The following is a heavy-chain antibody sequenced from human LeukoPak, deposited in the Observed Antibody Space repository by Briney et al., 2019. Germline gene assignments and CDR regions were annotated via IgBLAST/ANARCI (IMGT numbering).Heavy chain of an antibody. CDR3: ARYHSGYYDPRDAFDI. D-gene: IGHD3-22*01. CDR1: GGSFSGYY. J-gene: IGHJ3*02. Sequence: PSETLSLTCAVYGGSFSGYYWSWIRQPPGKGLEWIGEINHSGSTNYNPSLKSRVTISVDTSKNQFSLKLSSVTAADTAVYYCARYHSGYYDPRDAFDIWGQGTMVTVSS. V-gene: IGHV4-34*01. CDR2: INHSGST.